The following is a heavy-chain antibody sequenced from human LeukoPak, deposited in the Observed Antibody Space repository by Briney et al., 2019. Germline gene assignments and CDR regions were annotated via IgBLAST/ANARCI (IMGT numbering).Heavy chain of an antibody. CDR2: SDPEDGET. V-gene: IGHV1-24*01. D-gene: IGHD5-12*01. Sequence: VASVKVFCKVSGYTLTELSMHWVRQAPGKGFEWRGGSDPEDGETIYTQKCQGRVTMTTATSTATAYMELSSLRSEDTAVYYCATEGRRGYSGYDFFDWGQGTLVTVSS. CDR1: GYTLTELS. J-gene: IGHJ4*02. CDR3: ATEGRRGYSGYDFFD.